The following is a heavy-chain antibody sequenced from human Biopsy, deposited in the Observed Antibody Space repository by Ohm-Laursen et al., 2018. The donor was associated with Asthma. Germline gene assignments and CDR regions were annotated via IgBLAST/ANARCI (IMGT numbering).Heavy chain of an antibody. CDR3: ARSYYDSSPYYYYGMDV. CDR2: IYNSGTT. J-gene: IGHJ6*02. V-gene: IGHV4-30-4*02. CDR1: GGSISSIDYY. D-gene: IGHD3-22*01. Sequence: SDTLSLTCTVSGGSISSIDYYWSWIRQPPGRGLEWIGYIYNSGTTYYNPSLKSRITISKDTSKNQFSLKLSSVTAADTAVYYCARSYYDSSPYYYYGMDVWGQGTTVTVSS.